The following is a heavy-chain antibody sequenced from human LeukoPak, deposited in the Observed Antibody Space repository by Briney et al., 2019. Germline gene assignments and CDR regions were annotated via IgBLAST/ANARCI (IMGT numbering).Heavy chain of an antibody. CDR2: ISAYNGNT. D-gene: IGHD3-22*01. CDR3: ARDLGRYDSSGRVGDY. J-gene: IGHJ4*02. V-gene: IGHV1-18*01. CDR1: GYTLTSYG. Sequence: ASVKVSCKASGYTLTSYGISWVRQAPGQGLEWMGWISAYNGNTNYAQKLQGRVTMTTDTSTSTAYMELRSLRSDDTAVYYCARDLGRYDSSGRVGDYWGQGTLVTVSS.